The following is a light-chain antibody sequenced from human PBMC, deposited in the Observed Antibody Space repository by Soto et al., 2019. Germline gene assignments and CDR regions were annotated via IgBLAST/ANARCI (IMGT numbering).Light chain of an antibody. CDR1: QSFSSSY. V-gene: IGKV3-20*01. CDR2: ETS. Sequence: EIVLTQSPGTLSLSPGERATLSCRASQSFSSSYLAWYQQKPGQAPRLLIYETSSRATGIPDRFSGSGSQTDFTLTISRLEPEDFAFYYCQQYGTSPRTFGQGTKVEIK. J-gene: IGKJ1*01. CDR3: QQYGTSPRT.